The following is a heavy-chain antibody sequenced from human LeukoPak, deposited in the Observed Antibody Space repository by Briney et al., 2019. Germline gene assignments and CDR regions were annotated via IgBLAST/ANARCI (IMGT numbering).Heavy chain of an antibody. J-gene: IGHJ4*02. CDR1: GYTFTGYH. D-gene: IGHD4-17*01. V-gene: IGHV1-2*06. CDR2: INPNSGGT. CDR3: ARVSDTVTTDY. Sequence: ASVKDSCKASGYTFTGYHMHWVRQAPGQGLEWMGRINPNSGGTNYAQKFQGRVTMTRDTSISTAYMELSRLRSDDTAVYYCARVSDTVTTDYWGQGTLVTVSS.